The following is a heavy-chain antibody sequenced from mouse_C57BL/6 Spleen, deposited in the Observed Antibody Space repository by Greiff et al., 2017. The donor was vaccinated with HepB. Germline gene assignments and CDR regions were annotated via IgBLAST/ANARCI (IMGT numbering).Heavy chain of an antibody. CDR2: FHPYNDDT. J-gene: IGHJ2*01. D-gene: IGHD1-1*01. Sequence: VKLQESGAELVKPGASVKMSCKASGYTFTTYPIEWMKQNHGKSLEWIGNFHPYNDDTKYNEKFKGKATLTVEKSSSTVYLELSRLTSDDSAVYYCARRGLLRYSYYFDYWGQGTTLTVSS. CDR3: ARRGLLRYSYYFDY. CDR1: GYTFTTYP. V-gene: IGHV1-47*01.